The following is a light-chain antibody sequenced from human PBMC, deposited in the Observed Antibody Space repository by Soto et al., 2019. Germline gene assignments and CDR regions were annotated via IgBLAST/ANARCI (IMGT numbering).Light chain of an antibody. CDR1: QGIRND. CDR2: AAS. CDR3: QQRSSWPLT. J-gene: IGKJ4*01. V-gene: IGKV1-6*01. Sequence: AIQMTQSPSSLSASVGDRVTITCRASQGIRNDLDWFQQKPGKAPKLLIYAASNLQSGVPARFSGSGSGTDFTLTISSLEPEDFAVYHCQQRSSWPLTFGGGTKVQI.